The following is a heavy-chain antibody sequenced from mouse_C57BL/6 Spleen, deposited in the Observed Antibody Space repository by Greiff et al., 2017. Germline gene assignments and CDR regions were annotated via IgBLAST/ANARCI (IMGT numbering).Heavy chain of an antibody. CDR1: GYSFTDYN. Sequence: EVKLLESGPELVKPGASVKISCKASGYSFTDYNMNWVKQSNGKSLEWIGVINPNYGTTSYNQKFKGKATLTVDQSSSTAYMQLNSLTSEDSAVYYCARGYDYDGPFFAYWGQGTLVTVSA. CDR3: ARGYDYDGPFFAY. D-gene: IGHD2-4*01. J-gene: IGHJ3*01. V-gene: IGHV1-39*01. CDR2: INPNYGTT.